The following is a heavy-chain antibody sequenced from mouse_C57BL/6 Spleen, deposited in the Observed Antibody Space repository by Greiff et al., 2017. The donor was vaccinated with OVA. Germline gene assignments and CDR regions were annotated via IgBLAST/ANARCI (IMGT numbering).Heavy chain of an antibody. Sequence: QVQLQQPGAELVKPGASVKMSCKASGYTFTSYWITWVKQRPGQGLEWIGDIYPGSGSTNYNEKFKSKATLTVDTSSSTAYMQLSSLTSEDSAVYYCARSLDDYAWFAYWGQGTLVTVSA. J-gene: IGHJ3*01. CDR2: IYPGSGST. CDR1: GYTFTSYW. V-gene: IGHV1-55*01. CDR3: ARSLDDYAWFAY. D-gene: IGHD2-4*01.